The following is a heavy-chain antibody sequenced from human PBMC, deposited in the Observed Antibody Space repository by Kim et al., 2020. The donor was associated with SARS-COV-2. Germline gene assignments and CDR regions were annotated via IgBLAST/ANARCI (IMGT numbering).Heavy chain of an antibody. CDR3: ARRQGWELQRGYFDY. D-gene: IGHD1-26*01. CDR2: IYYSGST. CDR1: GGSISSSSYY. V-gene: IGHV4-39*01. J-gene: IGHJ4*02. Sequence: SETLSLTCTVSGGSISSSSYYWGWIRQPPGKGLEWIGSIYYSGSTYYNPSLKSRVTISVDTSKNQFSLKLSSVTAADTAVYYCARRQGWELQRGYFDYWGQGTLVTVSS.